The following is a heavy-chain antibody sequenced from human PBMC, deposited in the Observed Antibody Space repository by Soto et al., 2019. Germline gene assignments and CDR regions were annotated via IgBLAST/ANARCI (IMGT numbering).Heavy chain of an antibody. V-gene: IGHV3-48*03. J-gene: IGHJ3*01. CDR1: GFALDTYD. CDR3: TGVHMSMFASYDAFNV. Sequence: EEQLVESGGDLVQPGGSLRLSCTSSGFALDTYDMNWVRLAPGKDLEWISHIATGGDRIYYADSVKGRFTISRDNARNSLYLQVNSLRYDATASYYCTGVHMSMFASYDAFNVWGQGTLVTVSS. CDR2: IATGGDRI. D-gene: IGHD1-1*01.